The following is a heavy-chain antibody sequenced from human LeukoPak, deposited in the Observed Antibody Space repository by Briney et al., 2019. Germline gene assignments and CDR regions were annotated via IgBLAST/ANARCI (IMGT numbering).Heavy chain of an antibody. J-gene: IGHJ4*02. CDR1: GGSISSYY. CDR3: ARDPPAYCGGDCYYPN. D-gene: IGHD2-21*01. V-gene: IGHV4-59*01. Sequence: SETLSLTCTVSGGSISSYYWSWIRQPPGKGLEWIGYIYYSGSGSTNYNPSLKSRVSISVDTSKNHFSLKLSSVTAADTAVYYCARDPPAYCGGDCYYPNWGQGTLVTVSS. CDR2: IYYSGSGST.